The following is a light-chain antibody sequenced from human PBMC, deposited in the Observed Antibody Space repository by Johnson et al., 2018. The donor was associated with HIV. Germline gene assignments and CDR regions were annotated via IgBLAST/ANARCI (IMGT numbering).Light chain of an antibody. CDR1: SSTIGTNY. J-gene: IGLJ1*01. CDR3: GTWDTSPGAHYV. V-gene: IGLV1-51*01. CDR2: DKN. Sequence: VLTQPPSVSAAPGQKVTISCSGSSSTIGTNYVSWYQQFPGTAPKLLIFDKNKRPSGIPDRFSASQSGTSATLDITGLQTGDEADYYCGTWDTSPGAHYVFGSGTKVTVL.